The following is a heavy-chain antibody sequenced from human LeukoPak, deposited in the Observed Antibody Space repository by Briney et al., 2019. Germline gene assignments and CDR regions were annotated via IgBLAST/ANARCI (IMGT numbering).Heavy chain of an antibody. CDR2: IYYSGST. CDR3: AREVGPVTSHRIDS. Sequence: SETLSLTCTVSGGSISNSNYYWGWIRQPPGKGLEWIGYIYYSGSTNYNPSLKSRVTISVDTSKNQFSLKLSSVTAADTAVYSCAREVGPVTSHRIDSWGQGSLVTVSS. D-gene: IGHD1-26*01. V-gene: IGHV4-61*05. CDR1: GGSISNSNYY. J-gene: IGHJ4*02.